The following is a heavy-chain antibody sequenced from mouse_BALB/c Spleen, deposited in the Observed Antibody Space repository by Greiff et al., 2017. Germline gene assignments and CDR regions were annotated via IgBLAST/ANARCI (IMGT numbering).Heavy chain of an antibody. D-gene: IGHD2-3*01. CDR3: ARDGYYSYAMDY. Sequence: EVMLVESGGGLVQPGGSRKLSCAASGFTFSSFGMHWVRQAPEKGLEWVAYISSGSSTIYYADTVKGRFTISRDNPKNTLFLQMTSLRSEDTAMYYCARDGYYSYAMDYWGQETSVTVSS. J-gene: IGHJ4*01. CDR1: GFTFSSFG. CDR2: ISSGSSTI. V-gene: IGHV5-17*02.